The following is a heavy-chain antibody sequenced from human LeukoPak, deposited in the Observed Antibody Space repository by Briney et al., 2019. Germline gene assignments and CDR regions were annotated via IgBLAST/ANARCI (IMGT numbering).Heavy chain of an antibody. V-gene: IGHV1-69*13. CDR1: GGTFSSYA. J-gene: IGHJ4*02. Sequence: SVKVSCEASGGTFSSYAISWVRQAPGQGLEWMGGIIPIFGTANYAQKFQGRVTITADESTSTAYMELSSLRSEDTAVYYCAQDYGGNIPLRYWGQGTLVTVSS. D-gene: IGHD4-23*01. CDR2: IIPIFGTA. CDR3: AQDYGGNIPLRY.